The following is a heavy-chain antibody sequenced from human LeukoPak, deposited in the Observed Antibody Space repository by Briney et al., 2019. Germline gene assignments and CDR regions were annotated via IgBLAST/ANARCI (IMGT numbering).Heavy chain of an antibody. CDR3: ARGDGGSIFWFDP. CDR1: GYSISSGYY. D-gene: IGHD2-15*01. Sequence: SETLSLTCTVSGYSISSGYYWGWIRQPPGKGLEWIGSIYHSGSTYYNPSLKSRVTISVDTSKNQFSLKLSSVTAADTAVYYCARGDGGSIFWFDPWGQGTLVTVSS. CDR2: IYHSGST. J-gene: IGHJ5*02. V-gene: IGHV4-38-2*02.